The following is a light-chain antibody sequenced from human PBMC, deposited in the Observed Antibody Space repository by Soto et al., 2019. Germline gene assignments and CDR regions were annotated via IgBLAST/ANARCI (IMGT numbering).Light chain of an antibody. Sequence: EIVMTQSPATLSVSPGERATLSCRASQSVSTDLAWYHQKPGQDARRLIYGGSTRGAGIPARFSGSGCGTEFTLTIISLQSEDLAIDYCHQYNDWPRFTFGPGTKVEIK. CDR1: QSVSTD. CDR3: HQYNDWPRFT. J-gene: IGKJ3*01. V-gene: IGKV3-15*01. CDR2: GGS.